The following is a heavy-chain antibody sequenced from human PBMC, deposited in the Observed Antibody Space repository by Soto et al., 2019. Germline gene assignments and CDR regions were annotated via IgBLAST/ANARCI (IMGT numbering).Heavy chain of an antibody. CDR1: GFSFTTYG. V-gene: IGHV3-33*06. CDR3: VKDHCGGDCYSNPYFDY. D-gene: IGHD2-21*02. Sequence: QVQLVESGGGVVQPGGSLRLSCAASGFSFTTYGLHWVRQAPGKGLEWVAVIWYDGSKTYYADSVKGRFTISRDNSKNWLYMQMNSVRVEDTAMYYCVKDHCGGDCYSNPYFDYWGQGTLVTVSS. CDR2: IWYDGSKT. J-gene: IGHJ4*02.